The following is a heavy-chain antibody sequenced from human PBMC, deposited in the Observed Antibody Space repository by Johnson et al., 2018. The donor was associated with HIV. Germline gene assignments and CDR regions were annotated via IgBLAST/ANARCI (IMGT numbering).Heavy chain of an antibody. V-gene: IGHV3-20*04. CDR1: GFTFSSYA. J-gene: IGHJ3*02. D-gene: IGHD2-2*01. CDR2: INWNGGST. Sequence: VQLVESGGGVVQPGGSLRLSCAASGFTFSSYAMHWVRQAPGKGLEWVSGINWNGGSTGYADSVKGRFTISRDNANNSLYLQMNSLRAEDTALYYCARVGEYCSSTSCSGAFDIWGQGTMVTVSS. CDR3: ARVGEYCSSTSCSGAFDI.